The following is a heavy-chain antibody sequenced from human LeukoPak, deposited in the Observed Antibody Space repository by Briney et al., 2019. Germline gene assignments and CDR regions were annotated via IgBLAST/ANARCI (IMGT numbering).Heavy chain of an antibody. J-gene: IGHJ4*02. CDR3: ARACGPAGGYFDY. V-gene: IGHV1-69*05. CDR1: GGTFSSYA. Sequence: GASVKVSCKASGGTFSSYAISWVRQAPGQGLEWMGRIIPIFGTANYAQKFQGRVTITTDESTSTAYTELSGLRSEDTAVYYCARACGPAGGYFDYWGQGTLVTVSS. D-gene: IGHD3-16*01. CDR2: IIPIFGTA.